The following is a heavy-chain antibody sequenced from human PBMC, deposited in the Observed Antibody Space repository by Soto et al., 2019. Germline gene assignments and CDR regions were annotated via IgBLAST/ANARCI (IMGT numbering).Heavy chain of an antibody. V-gene: IGHV5-10-1*01. Sequence: PGESLKISCKGSGYSFTSYWISWVRQMPGKGLEWMGRIDPSDSYTNYSPSFQGHVTISADKSISTAYLQWSSLKASDTAMYYCARDGHNPYYYYYGMDVWGQGTTVTVSS. CDR1: GYSFTSYW. CDR2: IDPSDSYT. D-gene: IGHD1-1*01. CDR3: ARDGHNPYYYYYGMDV. J-gene: IGHJ6*02.